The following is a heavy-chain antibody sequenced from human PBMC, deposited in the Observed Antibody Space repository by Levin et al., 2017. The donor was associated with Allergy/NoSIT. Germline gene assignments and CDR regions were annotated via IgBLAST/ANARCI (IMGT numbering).Heavy chain of an antibody. CDR2: IKQVGSEK. J-gene: IGHJ6*02. V-gene: IGHV3-7*01. Sequence: GESLKISCAASGFTFSSYWMSWVRQAPGKGLEWVANIKQVGSEKYYVDSVKGRFTISRDNAKNSLYLQMNSLRAEDTAVYYCARSGSGAAGPYYYYYGMDVWGQGTTVTVSS. CDR3: ARSGSGAAGPYYYYYGMDV. CDR1: GFTFSSYW. D-gene: IGHD2-15*01.